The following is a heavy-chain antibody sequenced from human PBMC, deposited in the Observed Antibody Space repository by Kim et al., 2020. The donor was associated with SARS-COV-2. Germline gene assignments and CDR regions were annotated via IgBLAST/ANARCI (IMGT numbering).Heavy chain of an antibody. D-gene: IGHD1-7*01. Sequence: LKGRFTISRDESKNTLYLQMNSLKTEDTAVYYCTTDRSKSITGTTSSYSWGQGTLVTVSS. J-gene: IGHJ4*02. CDR3: TTDRSKSITGTTSSYS. V-gene: IGHV3-15*01.